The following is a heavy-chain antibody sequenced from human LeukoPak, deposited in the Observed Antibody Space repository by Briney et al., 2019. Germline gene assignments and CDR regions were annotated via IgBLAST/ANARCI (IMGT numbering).Heavy chain of an antibody. CDR1: GFTFSSYA. V-gene: IGHV3-23*01. CDR3: AKISGWYNAFDI. J-gene: IGHJ3*02. Sequence: GGSLRLSCAASGFTFSSYAMSWVRQAPGKGLEWVSAISGSGGSTYYADSVKGRFTISRGNSKNTLYPQMNSLRAEDTAVYYCAKISGWYNAFDIWGQGTMVTVSS. CDR2: ISGSGGST. D-gene: IGHD6-19*01.